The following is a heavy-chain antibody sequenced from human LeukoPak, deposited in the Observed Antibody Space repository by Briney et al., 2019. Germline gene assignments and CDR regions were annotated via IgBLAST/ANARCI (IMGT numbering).Heavy chain of an antibody. Sequence: LTGGSLRLSCAASGFTFSNAWMNWVRQAPGKGLEWVSAISGNGDSTFYAYSVEGRFTISRDNSKNTLYLQMNSLRAEDTAVYYCAKSKPVWLDVGDAFDIWGQGTMVTVSS. D-gene: IGHD2-21*01. CDR1: GFTFSNAW. J-gene: IGHJ3*02. CDR3: AKSKPVWLDVGDAFDI. CDR2: ISGNGDST. V-gene: IGHV3-23*01.